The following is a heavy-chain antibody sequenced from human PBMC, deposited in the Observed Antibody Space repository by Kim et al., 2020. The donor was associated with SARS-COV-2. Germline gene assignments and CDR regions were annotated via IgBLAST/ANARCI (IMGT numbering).Heavy chain of an antibody. CDR2: IYHSGST. V-gene: IGHV4-4*02. J-gene: IGHJ4*02. Sequence: SETLSLTCAVSGGSISSSNWWSWVRQPPGKGLEWIGEIYHSGSTNYNPSLKSRVTISVDKSKNQFSLKLSSVTAADTAVYYCARNKQWLVLRGIYYFDYWGQGTLVTVSS. D-gene: IGHD6-19*01. CDR1: GGSISSSNW. CDR3: ARNKQWLVLRGIYYFDY.